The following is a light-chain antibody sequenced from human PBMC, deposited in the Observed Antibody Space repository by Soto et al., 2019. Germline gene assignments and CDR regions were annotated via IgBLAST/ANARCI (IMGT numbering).Light chain of an antibody. V-gene: IGLV1-40*01. J-gene: IGLJ3*02. CDR3: YCYARILSGPLK. Sequence: QSVLTQPPSVSGAPGPRVTISCTGTSPNIGAGYDVHWYQQLPGTAPKLLIYGNINRPSGVPDRFSGSKSGTSASLSITGFEAEDEDDYDCYCYARILSGPLKFGGGTKVTVL. CDR1: SPNIGAGYD. CDR2: GNI.